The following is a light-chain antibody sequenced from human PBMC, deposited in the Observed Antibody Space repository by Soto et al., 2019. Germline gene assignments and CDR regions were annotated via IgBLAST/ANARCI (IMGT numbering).Light chain of an antibody. V-gene: IGKV3-11*01. Sequence: EIVMTQSPATLSVSPGERATLSCRASQSVSSNLAWYQQKPGQAPRLLIYDASNRATGIAARFSGGGSGTDFTLTISSPEPEDFAVYYCQQRSQWPWTFGQGTKVDI. CDR2: DAS. CDR1: QSVSSN. CDR3: QQRSQWPWT. J-gene: IGKJ1*01.